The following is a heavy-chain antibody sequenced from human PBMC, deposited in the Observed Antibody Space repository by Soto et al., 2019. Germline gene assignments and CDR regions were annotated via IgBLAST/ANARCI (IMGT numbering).Heavy chain of an antibody. Sequence: GGSLRLSCAAAEFTFSDYYMSWIRQAPGKGLEWVSYISSSGSTIYYADSVKGRFTISRDNAKNTLYLQMNSLRAEDTAVYYCAKDVWFDAFDIWGQGTMVTVSS. V-gene: IGHV3-11*01. J-gene: IGHJ3*02. D-gene: IGHD3-9*01. CDR1: EFTFSDYY. CDR2: ISSSGSTI. CDR3: AKDVWFDAFDI.